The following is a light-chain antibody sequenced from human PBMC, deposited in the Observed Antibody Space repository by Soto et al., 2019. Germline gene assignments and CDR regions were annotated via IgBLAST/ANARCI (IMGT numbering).Light chain of an antibody. Sequence: EIVLTQSPGTLSLSPGERATLSCRASQIFNRKYLAWYRKKPGQAPRLLIYGASSRASGIPDMLSGSASGTDFTLTINRLEPDDSAVYYCQQYRTLGTFGQGTRVEIK. J-gene: IGKJ1*01. CDR1: QIFNRKY. CDR3: QQYRTLGT. V-gene: IGKV3-20*01. CDR2: GAS.